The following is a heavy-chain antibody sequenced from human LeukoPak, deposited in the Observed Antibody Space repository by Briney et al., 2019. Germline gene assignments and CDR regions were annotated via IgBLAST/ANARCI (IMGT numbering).Heavy chain of an antibody. CDR2: INHSGST. CDR3: ARRGFYGSGSYRGIIDH. J-gene: IGHJ4*02. CDR1: DGSFSGYY. Sequence: PETLSLTCAVYDGSFSGYYWSWIRQPPGKGLEWIGEINHSGSTNYNPSLKSRVTISVDTSKNQFSLKLSSVTAADTAVYYCARRGFYGSGSYRGIIDHWGQGTLVTVSS. D-gene: IGHD3-10*01. V-gene: IGHV4-34*01.